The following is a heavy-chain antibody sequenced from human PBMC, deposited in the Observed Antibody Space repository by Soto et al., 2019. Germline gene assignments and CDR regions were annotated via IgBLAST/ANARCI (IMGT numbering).Heavy chain of an antibody. CDR1: GFTFSSYA. CDR2: ISGSVGST. D-gene: IGHD1-26*01. CDR3: AKYHWGGRDYFDY. J-gene: IGHJ4*02. Sequence: EVQLLESGGGLVQPGGSLRLSCAASGFTFSSYAMSWVRQAPGKGLEWVSAISGSVGSTYYADSVKGRFTISRDNSKNTLYLHMNSLRAEDTAVYYCAKYHWGGRDYFDYWGQGPLVTVSS. V-gene: IGHV3-23*01.